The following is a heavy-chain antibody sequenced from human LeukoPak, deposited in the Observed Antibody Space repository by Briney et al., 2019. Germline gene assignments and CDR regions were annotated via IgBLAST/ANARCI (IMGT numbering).Heavy chain of an antibody. V-gene: IGHV4-30-2*01. CDR1: GGSISSGGYS. J-gene: IGHJ5*02. CDR2: INHSGST. D-gene: IGHD2-2*01. Sequence: SQTLSLTCAVSGGSISSGGYSWSWIRQPPGKGLEWIGEINHSGSTNYNPSLKSRVTISVDTSKNQFSLKLSSVTAADTAVYYCARADYASSTSSWGQGTLVTVSS. CDR3: ARADYASSTSS.